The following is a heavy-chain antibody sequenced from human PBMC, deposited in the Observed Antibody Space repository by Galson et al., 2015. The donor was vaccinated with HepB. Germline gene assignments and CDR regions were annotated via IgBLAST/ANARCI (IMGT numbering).Heavy chain of an antibody. Sequence: SLRLSCAASGFTFSSYEMNWVRQAPGKGLEWVSYISSSGSTIYYADSVKGRFTISRDNAKNSLYLQMNSLRAEDTAVYYCARGGDTAMAAFDYWGQGTLVTVSS. CDR3: ARGGDTAMAAFDY. D-gene: IGHD5-18*01. V-gene: IGHV3-48*03. CDR2: ISSSGSTI. J-gene: IGHJ4*02. CDR1: GFTFSSYE.